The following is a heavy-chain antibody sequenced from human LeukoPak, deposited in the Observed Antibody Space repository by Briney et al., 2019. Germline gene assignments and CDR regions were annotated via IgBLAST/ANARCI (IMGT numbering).Heavy chain of an antibody. J-gene: IGHJ4*02. Sequence: GRSLRLSCAASGFTFDDYAMHWVRQAPGKGLEWVSGISWNSGSIGYADSVKGRFTISRDNAKNSLYLQMNSLSPEDTALYYCASGSGSYVCFADYWGQGTLVTVSS. V-gene: IGHV3-9*01. CDR1: GFTFDDYA. CDR3: ASGSGSYVCFADY. CDR2: ISWNSGSI. D-gene: IGHD3-10*01.